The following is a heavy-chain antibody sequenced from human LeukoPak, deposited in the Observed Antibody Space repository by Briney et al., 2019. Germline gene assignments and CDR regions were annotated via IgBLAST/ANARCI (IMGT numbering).Heavy chain of an antibody. J-gene: IGHJ4*02. Sequence: SETLSPTCTVPGGSISSYYWSWIRQTPGKSLEWIGYIYYSGSTNYNPSLKSRLTISLDTSKNQFSLRLSSVTAADTAVYYCAREIVEGVHFDHWGQGTLVTVSS. CDR3: AREIVEGVHFDH. CDR1: GGSISSYY. CDR2: IYYSGST. V-gene: IGHV4-59*01. D-gene: IGHD1-26*01.